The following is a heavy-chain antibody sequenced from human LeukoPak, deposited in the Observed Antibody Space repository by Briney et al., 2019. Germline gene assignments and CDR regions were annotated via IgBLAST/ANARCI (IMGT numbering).Heavy chain of an antibody. J-gene: IGHJ4*02. Sequence: GASVKVSCKASGYPFTGYYMHWVRQAPGQGLEWMGWIDPNSGGTNYAQKFQGRVTMTRDTSISTAYMELSRLRSDDTAVYYCARAFYYDSSGYYYFDYWGQGTLVTVSS. V-gene: IGHV1-2*02. CDR3: ARAFYYDSSGYYYFDY. CDR2: IDPNSGGT. D-gene: IGHD3-22*01. CDR1: GYPFTGYY.